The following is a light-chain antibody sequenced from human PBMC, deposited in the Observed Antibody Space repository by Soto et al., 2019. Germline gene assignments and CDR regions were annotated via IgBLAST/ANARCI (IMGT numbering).Light chain of an antibody. CDR3: SSYTSSSTLGV. CDR2: EVS. CDR1: SSDVGGYNY. J-gene: IGLJ1*01. Sequence: QSALTQPASVSGSPGQSITISCTGTSSDVGGYNYVSWYQQHPGKAPKLMISEVSNRPSGVSHRFSGSKSGNTASLTISGLQAEDEADYYCSSYTSSSTLGVFGTGTKVTVL. V-gene: IGLV2-14*01.